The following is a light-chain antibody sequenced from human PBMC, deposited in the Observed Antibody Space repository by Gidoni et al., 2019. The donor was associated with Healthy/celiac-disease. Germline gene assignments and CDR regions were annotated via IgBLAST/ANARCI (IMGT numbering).Light chain of an antibody. V-gene: IGKV1-5*03. J-gene: IGKJ1*01. CDR3: QQYESDSRT. Sequence: DIQMTQYPSTLSASVGDRVTITCRASQNIYIWLAWYQQKPGKAPKLLIYKASSLANGVPSSFSCSGSGTEFTLTISSLQPDDFATYYCQQYESDSRTFGQGTKVEIK. CDR2: KAS. CDR1: QNIYIW.